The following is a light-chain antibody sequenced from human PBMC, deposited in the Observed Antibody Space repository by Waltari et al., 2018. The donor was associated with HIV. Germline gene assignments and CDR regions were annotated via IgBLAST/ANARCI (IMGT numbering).Light chain of an antibody. Sequence: QSVLTPPPSASGTPGQRVPFSCSGGSSNIGGNTVYWYQQVPGTAPKPLIYTENQRPSGVPDRFSASKSGTSASLAISGLRSEDEADYYCAAWDGSLRGLVFGGGTKLTVL. V-gene: IGLV1-47*01. J-gene: IGLJ2*01. CDR1: SSNIGGNT. CDR3: AAWDGSLRGLV. CDR2: TEN.